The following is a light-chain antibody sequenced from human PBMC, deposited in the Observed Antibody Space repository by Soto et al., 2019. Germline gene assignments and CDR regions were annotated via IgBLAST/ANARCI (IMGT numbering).Light chain of an antibody. CDR3: QQYNSYSRT. Sequence: DIQMTQSPSTLSASVGDRVTITCRAIQSISSWLAWYHQKPGKAPKLLIYKASSLESGVPSRFSGSGSGTEFTLTISSLQPDDFATYYCQQYNSYSRTFGQGTKVDIK. CDR1: QSISSW. CDR2: KAS. J-gene: IGKJ1*01. V-gene: IGKV1-5*03.